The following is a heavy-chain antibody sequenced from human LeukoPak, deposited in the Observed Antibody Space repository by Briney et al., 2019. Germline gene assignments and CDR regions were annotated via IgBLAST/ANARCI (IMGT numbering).Heavy chain of an antibody. Sequence: GASVKVSCKASGYTFTSYDINWVRQATGQGLEWMGWMNPNSGNTGYAQKFQGRVTMTRNTSISTAYMELSSLRSEDTAVYYCARGSGKKVGATRVFDYWGQGTLVTVSS. D-gene: IGHD1-26*01. CDR2: MNPNSGNT. CDR1: GYTFTSYD. V-gene: IGHV1-8*01. CDR3: ARGSGKKVGATRVFDY. J-gene: IGHJ4*02.